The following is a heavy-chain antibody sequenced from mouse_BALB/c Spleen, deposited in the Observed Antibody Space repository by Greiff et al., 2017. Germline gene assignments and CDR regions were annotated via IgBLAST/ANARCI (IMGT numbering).Heavy chain of an antibody. CDR1: GFTFSSYA. CDR2: ISSGGSYT. V-gene: IGHV5-9-4*01. CDR3: ARELRRFAY. J-gene: IGHJ3*01. Sequence: EVMLVESGGGLVKPGGSLKLSCAASGFTFSSYAMSWVRQSPEKRLEWVAEISSGGSYTYYPDTVTGRFTISRDNAKNTLYLEMSSLRSEDTAMYYCARELRRFAYWGQGTLVTVSA.